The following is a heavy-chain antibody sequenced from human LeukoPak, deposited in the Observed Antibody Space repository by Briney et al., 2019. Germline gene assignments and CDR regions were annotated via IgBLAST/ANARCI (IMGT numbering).Heavy chain of an antibody. D-gene: IGHD6-13*01. CDR3: AREVSSSWYDYYYMDV. V-gene: IGHV4-61*02. Sequence: SETLSLTCTVSGGSISSGSYYWSWIRQPAGKGLEWIGRIYTSGSTNYNPSLESRVTISVDTSKNQFSLKLSSVTAADTAVYYCAREVSSSWYDYYYMDVWGKGTTVTVSS. CDR1: GGSISSGSYY. J-gene: IGHJ6*03. CDR2: IYTSGST.